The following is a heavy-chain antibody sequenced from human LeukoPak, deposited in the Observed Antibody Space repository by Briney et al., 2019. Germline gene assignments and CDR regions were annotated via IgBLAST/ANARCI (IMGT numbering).Heavy chain of an antibody. CDR3: ARTSNTVTTFRSRRASFDY. Sequence: PSETLSLTCAVYGRSFSGYYWSWIRQPPGKGLEWIGEINHSGSTNYNPSLMSRVTISVDTSKNQFSLKLSSVTAADTAVYYCARTSNTVTTFRSRRASFDYWGQGALVTVSS. D-gene: IGHD4-17*01. CDR1: GRSFSGYY. V-gene: IGHV4-34*01. CDR2: INHSGST. J-gene: IGHJ4*02.